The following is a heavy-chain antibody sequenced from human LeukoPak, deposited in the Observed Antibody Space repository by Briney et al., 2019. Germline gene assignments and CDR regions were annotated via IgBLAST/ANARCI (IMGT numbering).Heavy chain of an antibody. CDR3: VSFYETY. CDR1: GNYW. Sequence: GGSLRLSCAAYGNYWMHWVRQAPGKGLVWVSHINSDGSWTSYADSVKGRFTISKDNAKNTVYLQMNNLRVEDTAVYYCVSFYETYWGRGTLVTVSS. J-gene: IGHJ4*02. D-gene: IGHD2-2*01. V-gene: IGHV3-74*01. CDR2: INSDGSWT.